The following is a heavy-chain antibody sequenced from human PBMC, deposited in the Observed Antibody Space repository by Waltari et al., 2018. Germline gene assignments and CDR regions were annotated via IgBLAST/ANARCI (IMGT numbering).Heavy chain of an antibody. V-gene: IGHV4-39*07. D-gene: IGHD6-19*01. CDR2: IHYIGDT. J-gene: IGHJ3*02. CDR1: GESISTTHYY. CDR3: ARNQRGWFDAFDI. Sequence: QLQLQESGPGLVEPSETLSLTCTASGESISTTHYYWGWIRQPRGTGLQLIVIIHYIGDTYYSASLKRRVIISVDTSNNQFSLSLTSLTAADTAIYFCARNQRGWFDAFDIWGQGTAVTVSS.